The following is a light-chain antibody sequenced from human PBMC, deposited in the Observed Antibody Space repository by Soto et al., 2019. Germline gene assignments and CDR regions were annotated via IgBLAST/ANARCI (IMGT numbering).Light chain of an antibody. CDR1: QTISSDY. V-gene: IGKV3-20*01. J-gene: IGKJ1*01. CDR3: QRYGSSPT. Sequence: EILLTQSPGTLSLSPAERATLSCRASQTISSDYLAWYQQKAGQAPRLLIFGAATRAADIPDRFSGSGSATDFTLTISRLEPEDFAVYYCQRYGSSPTFGQGTKVEIK. CDR2: GAA.